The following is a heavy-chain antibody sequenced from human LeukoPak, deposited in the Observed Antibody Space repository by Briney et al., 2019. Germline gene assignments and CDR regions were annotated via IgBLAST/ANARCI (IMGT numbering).Heavy chain of an antibody. CDR2: IIPIFGTA. J-gene: IGHJ4*02. CDR1: GGTFSSYA. Sequence: VASVKVSCMASGGTFSSYAISWVRQAPGQGLEWMGVIIPIFGTANYAQRFQGRVTITADKSTSTAYMELSSRRSEDTALYYCARDSPYSSSWFDYLGQGTLVSVSS. D-gene: IGHD6-13*01. V-gene: IGHV1-69*06. CDR3: ARDSPYSSSWFDY.